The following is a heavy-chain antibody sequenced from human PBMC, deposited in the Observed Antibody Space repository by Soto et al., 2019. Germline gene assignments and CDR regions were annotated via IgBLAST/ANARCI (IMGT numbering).Heavy chain of an antibody. CDR2: INAGNGNT. V-gene: IGHV1-3*01. CDR1: GYTFTSYA. D-gene: IGHD3-10*01. Sequence: ASVKVSCKASGYTFTSYAMHWVRQAPGQRLEWMGWINAGNGNTKYSQKFQGRVTITRDTSASTAYMELSSLRSEDTAVYYCARGGWGGDWFDPWGQGTLVTVSS. J-gene: IGHJ5*02. CDR3: ARGGWGGDWFDP.